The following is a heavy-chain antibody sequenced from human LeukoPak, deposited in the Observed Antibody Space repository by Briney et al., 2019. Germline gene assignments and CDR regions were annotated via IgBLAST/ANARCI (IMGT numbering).Heavy chain of an antibody. CDR3: AKEGAYSNYADY. J-gene: IGHJ4*02. CDR1: GFTFSNYG. V-gene: IGHV3-30*02. D-gene: IGHD4-11*01. Sequence: GGSLRLSCAASGFTFSNYGMHWVRQAPGKGLEWVAFIHYDGNNEYYADSVTGRFTISRDNSKNTLYLQMNSLRAEDTAVYYCAKEGAYSNYADYWGQGTLVTVSS. CDR2: IHYDGNNE.